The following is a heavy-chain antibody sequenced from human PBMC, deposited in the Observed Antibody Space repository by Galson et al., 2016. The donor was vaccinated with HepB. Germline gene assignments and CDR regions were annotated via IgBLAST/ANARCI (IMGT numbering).Heavy chain of an antibody. CDR3: ARGRFLGV. CDR1: GGSFSGYS. V-gene: IGHV4-34*01. CDR2: IHHTGST. Sequence: SETLSLTCAVHGGSFSGYSWNWIRQSPGKGLEWIGEIHHTGSTNYNPSLKSRISISMDMSKTQFSLNLITVTAADTAVYYCARGRFLGVWGQGTTVTVSS. J-gene: IGHJ6*02.